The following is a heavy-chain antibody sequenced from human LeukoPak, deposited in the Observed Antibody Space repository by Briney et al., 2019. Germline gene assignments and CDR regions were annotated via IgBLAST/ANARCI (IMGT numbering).Heavy chain of an antibody. V-gene: IGHV1-69*05. J-gene: IGHJ6*03. D-gene: IGHD2-2*01. CDR1: GGTFSSYV. Sequence: ASVKVSCKASGGTFSSYVISWVRQAPGQGLEWMGGIIPIFGTANYAQKFQGRVTITTDESTSTAYMELSSLRSEDTAVYYCARARYCSSTSCYGNYYYYMDVWGKGTTVTVSS. CDR3: ARARYCSSTSCYGNYYYYMDV. CDR2: IIPIFGTA.